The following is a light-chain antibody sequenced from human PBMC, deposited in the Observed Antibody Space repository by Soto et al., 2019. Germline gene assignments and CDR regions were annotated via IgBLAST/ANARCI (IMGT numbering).Light chain of an antibody. CDR3: NSYTSSRSWV. CDR1: SSDIGSYNY. V-gene: IGLV2-14*01. CDR2: EVS. J-gene: IGLJ3*02. Sequence: QSALTQPASVSGSPGQSITISCTGTSSDIGSYNYVSWYQQHPGKAPKLMIYEVSNRPSGVSNRFSGSKSGSTASLTISGLQAEDEADYYCNSYTSSRSWVFGGGTQLTVL.